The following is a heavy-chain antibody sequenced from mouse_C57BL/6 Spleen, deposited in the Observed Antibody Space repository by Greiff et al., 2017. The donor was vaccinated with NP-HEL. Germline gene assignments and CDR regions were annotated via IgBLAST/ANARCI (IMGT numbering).Heavy chain of an antibody. Sequence: EVQLQQSGPELVKPGASVKISCKASGYTFTDYYMNWVKQSHGKSLEWIGDINPNNGGTSYNQKFKGKATLTVDKSSSTAYMELRSLTSEDSAVYYCAITTVVATEVWGTGTTVTVSS. V-gene: IGHV1-26*01. CDR3: AITTVVATEV. D-gene: IGHD1-1*01. CDR1: GYTFTDYY. J-gene: IGHJ1*03. CDR2: INPNNGGT.